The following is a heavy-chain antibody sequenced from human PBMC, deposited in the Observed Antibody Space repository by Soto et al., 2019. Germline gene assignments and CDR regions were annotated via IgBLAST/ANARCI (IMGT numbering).Heavy chain of an antibody. J-gene: IGHJ5*02. CDR1: GFTFSDHY. V-gene: IGHV3-72*01. CDR3: STRPLVVAES. D-gene: IGHD2-21*01. Sequence: PGGSLRLSCAASGFTFSDHYMDWVRQAPGKGLEWVGRTRNKANSYTTEYAASVKGRFTISRDDSKNSLYLQMNSLKTEDTAVNYCSTRPLVVAESWGQGTPVTVS. CDR2: TRNKANSYTT.